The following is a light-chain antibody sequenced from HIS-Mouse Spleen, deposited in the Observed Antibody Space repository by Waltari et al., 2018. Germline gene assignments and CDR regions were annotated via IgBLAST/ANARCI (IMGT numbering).Light chain of an antibody. J-gene: IGLJ2*01. CDR1: SSDVGGYNY. V-gene: IGLV2-8*01. CDR2: EVS. Sequence: QSALTQPPSASGSPGQSVTISCTGTSSDVGGYNYVSWYQQHPGKAPKLMIDEVSKRPSGVPDRFSVSKSGNTASLTVSGLQAEDEADYYCSSYAGSNNLVFGGGTKLTVL. CDR3: SSYAGSNNLV.